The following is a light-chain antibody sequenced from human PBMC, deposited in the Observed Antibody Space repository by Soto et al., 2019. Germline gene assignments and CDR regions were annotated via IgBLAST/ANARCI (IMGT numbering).Light chain of an antibody. V-gene: IGKV3-15*01. Sequence: LSKSPATLSVSPGDTATLSCRANQSVSSNLAWHQQKPGQAPRLLIYGASTRATGFPARFSGSGSGTEFTLTISSLQSEDFAVYYCQQYNGWPITFGQGTRLEI. CDR2: GAS. CDR3: QQYNGWPIT. J-gene: IGKJ5*01. CDR1: QSVSSN.